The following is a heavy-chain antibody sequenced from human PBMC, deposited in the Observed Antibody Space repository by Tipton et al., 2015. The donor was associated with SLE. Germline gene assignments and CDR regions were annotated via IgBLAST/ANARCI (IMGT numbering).Heavy chain of an antibody. V-gene: IGHV4-34*09. CDR2: INHSGST. CDR1: GGSISTYY. J-gene: IGHJ5*02. D-gene: IGHD4-11*01. Sequence: LRLSCTVSGGSISTYYWNWIRQSPGKGLEWIGEINHSGSTNYNPSLKSRVTISVDRSKNQFSLSLSSVTAADTAVYYCARGGHSNSPNWFDPWGQGTLITVSS. CDR3: ARGGHSNSPNWFDP.